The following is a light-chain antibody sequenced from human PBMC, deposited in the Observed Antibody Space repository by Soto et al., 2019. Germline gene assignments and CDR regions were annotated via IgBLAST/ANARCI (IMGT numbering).Light chain of an antibody. Sequence: QSVLTQPASVSGSPGQSIAISCTGTSGDVGGYDYVSWYQQHPDKAPKLMIYEATKRPSWVYNRFSGSKSGNTASPTISGLQPEDEADYYCSSHTSSSTRVFGSGTMLTVL. J-gene: IGLJ1*01. CDR2: EAT. V-gene: IGLV2-14*01. CDR3: SSHTSSSTRV. CDR1: SGDVGGYDY.